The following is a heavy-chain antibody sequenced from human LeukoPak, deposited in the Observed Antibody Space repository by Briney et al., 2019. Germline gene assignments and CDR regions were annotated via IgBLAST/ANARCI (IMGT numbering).Heavy chain of an antibody. CDR1: GGSISSGSYY. J-gene: IGHJ4*02. Sequence: SQTLSLTCTVSGGSISSGSYYWSWIRQPPGKGLEWIGYMYYSGSTNYNPSLKSRVTISVDTSKNQFSLKLSSVTAADTAVYYCARLPPGPLWTLDYWGQGTLVTVSS. V-gene: IGHV4-61*01. CDR2: MYYSGST. D-gene: IGHD3/OR15-3a*01. CDR3: ARLPPGPLWTLDY.